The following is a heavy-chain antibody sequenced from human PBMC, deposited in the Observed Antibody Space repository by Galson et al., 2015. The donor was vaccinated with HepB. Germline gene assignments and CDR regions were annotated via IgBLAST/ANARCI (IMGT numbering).Heavy chain of an antibody. Sequence: LRLSCAASGFIFTNAWLTWVRQAPGKGLDWLGRIKSKADGEATDYAAPVKGRFTISRDDSKNMVYLQMNSLKTGDAAIYYCSTGARRYSSLGYWGQGTLVTVSS. CDR3: STGARRYSSLGY. CDR1: GFIFTNAW. V-gene: IGHV3-15*01. CDR2: IKSKADGEAT. J-gene: IGHJ4*02. D-gene: IGHD3-10*01.